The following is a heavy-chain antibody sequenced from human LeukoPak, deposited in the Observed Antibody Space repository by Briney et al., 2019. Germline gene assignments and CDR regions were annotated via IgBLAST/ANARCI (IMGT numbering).Heavy chain of an antibody. V-gene: IGHV1-46*01. Sequence: ASVKVSCKASGYTFTGYYMHWVRQAPGQGLEWMGIINPSGGSTSYAQKFQGRVTMTRDTSTSTVYMELSSLRSEDTAVYYCARDMGEQDAFDIWGQGTMVTVSS. CDR3: ARDMGEQDAFDI. CDR1: GYTFTGYY. CDR2: INPSGGST. J-gene: IGHJ3*02. D-gene: IGHD1/OR15-1a*01.